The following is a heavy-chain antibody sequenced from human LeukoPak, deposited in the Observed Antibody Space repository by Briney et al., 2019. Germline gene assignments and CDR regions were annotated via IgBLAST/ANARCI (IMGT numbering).Heavy chain of an antibody. J-gene: IGHJ4*02. CDR3: ARDLGARDYDFWSGPLY. CDR1: GFTFSSYS. V-gene: IGHV3-21*05. CDR2: ISSSSSYI. D-gene: IGHD3-3*01. Sequence: GGSLRLSCAASGFTFSSYSMNWVRQAPGKGLEWVSYISSSSSYIYYADSVKGRFTISRDNAKNSLYLQMNSLRAEDTAVYYCARDLGARDYDFWSGPLYWGQGTLVTVSS.